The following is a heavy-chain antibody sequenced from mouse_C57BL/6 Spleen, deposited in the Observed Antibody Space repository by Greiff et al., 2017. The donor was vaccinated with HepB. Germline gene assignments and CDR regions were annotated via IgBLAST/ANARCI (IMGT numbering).Heavy chain of an antibody. CDR2: IRLKSDNYAT. J-gene: IGHJ3*01. V-gene: IGHV6-3*01. CDR1: GFTFSNYW. D-gene: IGHD4-1*01. CDR3: TKDWAGFAY. Sequence: EVKLMESGGGLVQPGGSMKLSCVASGFTFSNYWMNWVRQSPEKGLEWVAQIRLKSDNYATHYAESVKGRFTISRDDSKSSVYLQMNNLRAEDTGIYYCTKDWAGFAYWGQGTLVTVSA.